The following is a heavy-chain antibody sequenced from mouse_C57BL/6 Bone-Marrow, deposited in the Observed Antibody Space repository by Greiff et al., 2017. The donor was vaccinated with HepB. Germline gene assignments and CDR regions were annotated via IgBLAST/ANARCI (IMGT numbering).Heavy chain of an antibody. V-gene: IGHV5-6*01. CDR3: ARALLL. CDR1: GFTFSSYG. J-gene: IGHJ2*01. D-gene: IGHD1-1*01. CDR2: ISSGGSYT. Sequence: EVQGVESGGDLVKPGGSLKLSCAASGFTFSSYGMSWVRQTPDKRLEWVATISSGGSYTYYPDSVKGRFTISRDNAKNTLYLQMSSLKSEDTAMYYCARALLLRGQGTTLTVSS.